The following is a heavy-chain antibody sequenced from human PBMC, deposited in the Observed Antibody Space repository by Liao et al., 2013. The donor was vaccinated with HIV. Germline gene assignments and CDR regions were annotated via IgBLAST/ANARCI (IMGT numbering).Heavy chain of an antibody. CDR1: GGSISSASYY. Sequence: QVQLQESGPGLVKPSQTLSLTCTVSGGSISSASYYWSWIRQPAGKRLEWIGRVYSSGSTSYNPSLKSRVTISVDKSKNQFSLKLSSVTAADTAVYYCARVNDFWSGYYIGFDYWGQGTLVTVSS. CDR2: VYSSGST. CDR3: ARVNDFWSGYYIGFDY. D-gene: IGHD3-3*01. J-gene: IGHJ4*02. V-gene: IGHV4-61*02.